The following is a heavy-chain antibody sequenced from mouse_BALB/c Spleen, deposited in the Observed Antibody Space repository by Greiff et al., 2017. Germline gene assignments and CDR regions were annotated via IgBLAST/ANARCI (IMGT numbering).Heavy chain of an antibody. CDR1: GFNIKDTY. D-gene: IGHD2-13*01. CDR3: ARRCDDCDMDY. V-gene: IGHV14-3*02. Sequence: VQLQQSGAELVKPGASVKLSCTASGFNIKDTYMHWVKQRPEQGLEWIGRIDPANGNTKYDPNFQGEATITADTSSNTAFLQLSSLTSEDTAVYYCARRCDDCDMDYWGQGTSVTVSS. CDR2: IDPANGNT. J-gene: IGHJ4*01.